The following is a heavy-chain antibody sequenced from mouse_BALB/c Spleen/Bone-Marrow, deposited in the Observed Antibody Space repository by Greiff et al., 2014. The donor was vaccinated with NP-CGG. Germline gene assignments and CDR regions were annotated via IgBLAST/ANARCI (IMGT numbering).Heavy chain of an antibody. Sequence: QVQLQQSGPELVKPGASVRISCKASGYTFTSYYIHWVKQRPGQGPEWIGWIYPGNVNTKYNEKFKGKATLTADKSSSTAYMQLSSLTSEDSAVYFCARGNGGAWFAYWGQGTLVTVSA. CDR2: IYPGNVNT. CDR3: ARGNGGAWFAY. J-gene: IGHJ3*01. CDR1: GYTFTSYY. V-gene: IGHV1S56*01.